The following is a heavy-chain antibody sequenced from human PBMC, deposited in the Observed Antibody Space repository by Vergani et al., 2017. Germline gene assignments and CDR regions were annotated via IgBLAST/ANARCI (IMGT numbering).Heavy chain of an antibody. D-gene: IGHD1-26*01. CDR2: INPSGPSI. J-gene: IGHJ4*02. CDR1: GYTFTSYY. Sequence: QVKLVQSGAAVKKPGASVKVSCKASGYTFTSYYMHWVRQAPGQGLEWMGIINPSGPSITYAQTFQERVTMTRETSTNTVYMELSSLRSDDTAVYYCARGGEATISCRLDYWGQGTLVTVSS. V-gene: IGHV1-46*03. CDR3: ARGGEATISCRLDY.